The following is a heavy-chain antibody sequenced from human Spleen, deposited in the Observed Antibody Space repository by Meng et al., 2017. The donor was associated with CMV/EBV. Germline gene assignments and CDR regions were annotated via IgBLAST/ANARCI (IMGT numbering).Heavy chain of an antibody. CDR3: ARDQFLGSSPNYYYYGMDV. CDR2: IYSGGST. D-gene: IGHD6-6*01. CDR1: GFTVSSNY. Sequence: LSLTCAASGFTVSSNYMSWVRQAPGKGLEWVSVIYSGGSTYYADSVKGRFTISRDNSKNTLYLQMNSLRAEDTAVYYCARDQFLGSSPNYYYYGMDVWGQGTTVTVSS. V-gene: IGHV3-53*01. J-gene: IGHJ6*02.